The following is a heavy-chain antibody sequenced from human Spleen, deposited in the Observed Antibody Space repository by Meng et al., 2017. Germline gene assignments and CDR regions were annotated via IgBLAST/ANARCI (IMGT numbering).Heavy chain of an antibody. V-gene: IGHV1-69*04. D-gene: IGHD3-16*01. J-gene: IGHJ4*02. CDR1: GGTFSSYT. Sequence: SVKVSCKASGGTFSSYTISWVRQAPGQGLEWMGRIIPILGIANYAQKFQGRVTITADESTSTAYMELSSLRSEDTAVYYCAREPTGEPSDYWGQGTLVTVSS. CDR2: IIPILGIA. CDR3: AREPTGEPSDY.